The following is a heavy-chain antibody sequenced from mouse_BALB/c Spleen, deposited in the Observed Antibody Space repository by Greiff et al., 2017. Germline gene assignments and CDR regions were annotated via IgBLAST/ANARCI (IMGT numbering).Heavy chain of an antibody. CDR1: GYAFTNYL. D-gene: IGHD3-1*01. J-gene: IGHJ2*01. CDR2: INPGSGGT. CDR3: ARRGAY. V-gene: IGHV1-54*01. Sequence: QVQLQQSGAELVRPGTSVKVSCKASGYAFTNYLIEWVKQRPGQGLEWIGVINPGSGGTNYNEKFKGKATLTADKSSSTAYMQLSSLTSDDSAVYFCARRGAYWGQGTTLTVSS.